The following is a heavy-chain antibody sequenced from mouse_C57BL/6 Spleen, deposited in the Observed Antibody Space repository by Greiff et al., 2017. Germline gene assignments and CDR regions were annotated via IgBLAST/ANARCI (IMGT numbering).Heavy chain of an antibody. V-gene: IGHV1-61*01. CDR3: ERGGYYGSSCGYFDV. CDR2: ISPSDSET. J-gene: IGHJ1*03. CDR1: GYTFTSYW. Sequence: QVQLQQPGAELVRPGSSVKLSCKASGYTFTSYWMDWVKQRPGQGLEWIGNISPSDSETHYNQKFKDKATLTVDKSSSTAYMQRSSLTSVDSAVYYFERGGYYGSSCGYFDVWGTGTTVTVSS. D-gene: IGHD1-1*01.